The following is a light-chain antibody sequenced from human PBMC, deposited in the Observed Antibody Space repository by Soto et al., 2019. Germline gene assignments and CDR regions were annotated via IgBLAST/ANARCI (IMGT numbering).Light chain of an antibody. CDR2: GAS. V-gene: IGKV3-15*01. CDR3: QQYNNWPPLYT. J-gene: IGKJ2*01. Sequence: EIVMTQSPATVSVSPGERATPSCRASQSVSSNLAWYQQKPGQAPRLLIYGASTRATGIPARFSGSGSGTEFALTISSLQSEDFAVYYCQQYNNWPPLYTFGQGTKLEIK. CDR1: QSVSSN.